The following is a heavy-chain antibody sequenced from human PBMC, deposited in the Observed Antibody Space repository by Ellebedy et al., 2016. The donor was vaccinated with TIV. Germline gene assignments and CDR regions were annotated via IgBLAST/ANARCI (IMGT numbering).Heavy chain of an antibody. D-gene: IGHD6-19*01. CDR3: ARDGIAVAGTSSNWFDP. V-gene: IGHV1-2*04. CDR1: GYTFTAYY. J-gene: IGHJ5*02. CDR2: INPNSGGT. Sequence: AASVKVSCKASGYTFTAYYMHWVRQAPGQGLEWMGWINPNSGGTNYAQKFQGWVTMTRDTSINTAYMELSRRRSDDTAVYYCARDGIAVAGTSSNWFDPWGQGTLVTVSS.